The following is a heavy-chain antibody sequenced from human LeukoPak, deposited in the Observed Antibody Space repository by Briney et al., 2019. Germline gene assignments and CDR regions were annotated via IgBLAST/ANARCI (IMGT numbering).Heavy chain of an antibody. CDR1: GGSISSGSYY. Sequence: PSETLSLTCTVSGGSISSGSYYWSWIRQPAWKGLEWIGRIYTSGSTNYNPSLKSRVTISVDTSKNQFSLKLSSVTAADTAVYYCARDPYSSGWYDYWGQGTLVTVSS. CDR3: ARDPYSSGWYDY. V-gene: IGHV4-61*02. CDR2: IYTSGST. D-gene: IGHD6-19*01. J-gene: IGHJ4*02.